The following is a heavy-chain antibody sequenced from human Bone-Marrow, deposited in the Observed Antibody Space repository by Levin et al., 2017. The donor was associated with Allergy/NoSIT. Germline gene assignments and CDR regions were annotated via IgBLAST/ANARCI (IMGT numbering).Heavy chain of an antibody. CDR1: GYSFTSYW. CDR3: ARQWYCSSTSCSTHFDY. J-gene: IGHJ4*02. CDR2: IYPGDSDT. D-gene: IGHD2-2*01. V-gene: IGHV5-51*01. Sequence: GESLKISCKGSGYSFTSYWIGWVRQMPGKGLEWMGIIYPGDSDTRYSPSFQGQVTISADKSISTAYLQWSSLKASDTAMYYCARQWYCSSTSCSTHFDYWGQGTLVTVSS.